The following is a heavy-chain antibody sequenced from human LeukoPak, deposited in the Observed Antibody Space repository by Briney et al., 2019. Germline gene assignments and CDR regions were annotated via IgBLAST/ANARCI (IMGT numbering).Heavy chain of an antibody. V-gene: IGHV3-30*18. J-gene: IGHJ6*02. CDR3: AKGGGSDHYGMDV. Sequence: PGGSLRLSCAASGFTFSSYGMHWVRQAPGKGLEWVAVISYDGSNKYYADSVKGRFTISRDNSKNTLYLQMNSLRAEDMAVYYCAKGGGSDHYGMDVWGQGTTVTVSS. CDR2: ISYDGSNK. D-gene: IGHD1-26*01. CDR1: GFTFSSYG.